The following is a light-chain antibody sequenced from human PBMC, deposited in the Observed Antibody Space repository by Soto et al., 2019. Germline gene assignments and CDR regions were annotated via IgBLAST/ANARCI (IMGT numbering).Light chain of an antibody. V-gene: IGKV1-12*01. J-gene: IGKJ3*01. CDR1: QGISTW. CDR3: QQANSFPLT. Sequence: DIQMTQSPSFVSASVGARVTIACRASQGISTWVVWYQQKPGAAPKLLIHSSSNLQSGVPSRFSGSGSGTDFTLTISSLQPEDFATYYCQQANSFPLTFGPGTKVDIK. CDR2: SSS.